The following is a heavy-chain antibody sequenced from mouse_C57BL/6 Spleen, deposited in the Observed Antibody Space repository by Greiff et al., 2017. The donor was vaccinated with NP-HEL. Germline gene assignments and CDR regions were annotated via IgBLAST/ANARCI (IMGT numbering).Heavy chain of an antibody. Sequence: QVQLKESGAELARPGASVKLSCKASGYTFTSYGISWVKQRTGQGLEWIGEIYPRSGNTYYNEKFKGKATLTADKSSSTAYMELRSLTSEDSAVYFCARVSDYDGFAYWGQGTLVTVSA. V-gene: IGHV1-81*01. CDR3: ARVSDYDGFAY. D-gene: IGHD2-4*01. J-gene: IGHJ3*01. CDR2: IYPRSGNT. CDR1: GYTFTSYG.